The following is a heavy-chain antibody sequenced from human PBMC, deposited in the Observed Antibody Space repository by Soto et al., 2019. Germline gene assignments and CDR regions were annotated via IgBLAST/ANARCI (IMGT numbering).Heavy chain of an antibody. D-gene: IGHD3-22*01. V-gene: IGHV1-46*01. CDR2: INPSGGST. Sequence: ASVKVSCKASGYTFTSYGISWVRQSPGQGLEWMGIINPSGGSTSYAQKFQGRVTMTRDTSTSTVYMELSSLRSEDTAVYYCARDVVYYYDSSGYYSSGMDVWGQGTTVTVSS. J-gene: IGHJ6*02. CDR3: ARDVVYYYDSSGYYSSGMDV. CDR1: GYTFTSYG.